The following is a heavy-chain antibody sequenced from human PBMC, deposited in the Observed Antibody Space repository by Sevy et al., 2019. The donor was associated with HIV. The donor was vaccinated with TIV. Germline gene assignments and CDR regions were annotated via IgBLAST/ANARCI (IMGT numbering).Heavy chain of an antibody. J-gene: IGHJ4*02. V-gene: IGHV3-23*01. D-gene: IGHD3-3*01. CDR2: ISGSGGST. CDR1: GFTFSSYA. Sequence: GGSLRLSCAASGFTFSSYAMSWVRQAPGKGLEWVSAISGSGGSTYYADSVKGRFTISRDNSKNTLYLQMNNLRAEDTAVYYCAKVPRWSGPQNPSYYFDYWGQGTLVTVSS. CDR3: AKVPRWSGPQNPSYYFDY.